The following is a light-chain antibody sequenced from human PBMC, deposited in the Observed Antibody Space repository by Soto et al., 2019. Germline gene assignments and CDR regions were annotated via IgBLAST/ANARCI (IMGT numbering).Light chain of an antibody. CDR2: GAS. J-gene: IGKJ2*01. Sequence: DIQMTQSPSSLSTSVGDRVTITCRASQTISTSLNWYQQKPGTVPKLLIFGASNLESGVPYSFIGSGSGTDFNLTISYLLPEDLAIYYCQQTFTIPYTFGQGTQVEIK. V-gene: IGKV1-39*01. CDR3: QQTFTIPYT. CDR1: QTISTS.